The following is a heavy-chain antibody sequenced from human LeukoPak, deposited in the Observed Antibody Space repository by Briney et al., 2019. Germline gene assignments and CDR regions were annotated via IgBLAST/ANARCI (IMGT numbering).Heavy chain of an antibody. Sequence: SETLSLTCTVSGGSISSYYWSWIRQPPGKGLEWIGYIYYIGSTNYNPSLKSRVTISVDTSKNQFSLRLSSVIAADSAVYFCAREGREPAAGMDYWGQGTLVTVSS. CDR3: AREGREPAAGMDY. CDR2: IYYIGST. D-gene: IGHD6-13*01. V-gene: IGHV4-59*01. CDR1: GGSISSYY. J-gene: IGHJ4*02.